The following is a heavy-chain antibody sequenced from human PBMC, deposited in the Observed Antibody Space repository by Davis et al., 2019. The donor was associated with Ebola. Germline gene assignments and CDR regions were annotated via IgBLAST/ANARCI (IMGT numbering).Heavy chain of an antibody. Sequence: AASVKVSCKASGYTFTGYYMHWVRQAPGQGLEWMGRINPNSGGTNYAQKFQGRVTMTRDTSISTAYMELSRLRFDDTAVYYCARVRKLGGSAGTWSFDYWGQGTLVTVSS. J-gene: IGHJ4*02. V-gene: IGHV1-2*06. CDR1: GYTFTGYY. D-gene: IGHD6-13*01. CDR3: ARVRKLGGSAGTWSFDY. CDR2: INPNSGGT.